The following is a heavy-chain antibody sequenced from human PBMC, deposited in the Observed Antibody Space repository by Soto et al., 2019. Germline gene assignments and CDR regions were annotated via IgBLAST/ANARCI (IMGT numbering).Heavy chain of an antibody. Sequence: GESLKISCKGSGYSFTSYWISWVRQMPGKGLEWMGRIDPSDSYTNYSPSFQGHVTISADKSISTAYLQWSSLKASDTAMYYCASEISSGWSEALPIDYWGQGTLVTVSS. CDR2: IDPSDSYT. CDR3: ASEISSGWSEALPIDY. CDR1: GYSFTSYW. J-gene: IGHJ4*02. V-gene: IGHV5-10-1*01. D-gene: IGHD6-19*01.